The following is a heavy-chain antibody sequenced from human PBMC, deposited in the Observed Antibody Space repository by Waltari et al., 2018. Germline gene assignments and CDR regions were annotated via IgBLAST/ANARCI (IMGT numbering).Heavy chain of an antibody. D-gene: IGHD1-26*01. V-gene: IGHV4-4*02. J-gene: IGHJ6*02. CDR3: ARDPIVGATPGIWGIDV. Sequence: QVQLQESGPGLVRPSGTLSLTCAVSGCSITSETGWRWVRQPPGKGLELIAEIHQSGSTNYNPSLMSRVTVSVDKSKNQFSLQLRSVTAADTAVYYCARDPIVGATPGIWGIDVWGQGTTVTVSS. CDR2: IHQSGST. CDR1: GCSITSETG.